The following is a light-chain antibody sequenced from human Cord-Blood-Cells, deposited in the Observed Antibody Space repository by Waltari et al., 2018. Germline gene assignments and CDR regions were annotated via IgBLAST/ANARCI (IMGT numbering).Light chain of an antibody. J-gene: IGLJ1*01. V-gene: IGLV2-23*02. CDR3: CSYAGSSTYV. CDR2: EVS. Sequence: QSALSQPPPAPASPRQSIPISRTRTRRDVGRSNLVSWYQQHPGKAPKLMIYEVSKRPSGVSNRFSGSKSGNTASLTISGLQAEDEADYYCCSYAGSSTYVFGTGTKVTVL. CDR1: RRDVGRSNL.